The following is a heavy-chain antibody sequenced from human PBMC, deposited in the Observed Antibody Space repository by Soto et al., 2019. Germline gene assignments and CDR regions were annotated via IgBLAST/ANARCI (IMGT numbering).Heavy chain of an antibody. D-gene: IGHD6-19*01. CDR2: ISGDSGNT. J-gene: IGHJ4*01. CDR3: ARDGVAAGNINFDY. V-gene: IGHV1-3*01. Sequence: GASVKFSGKASGYMFTNCGMHWVRQAPGQRLEWMGWISGDSGNTKYSPKLQDRVTITRDTSASTAYMELSSLRSEDTALYYCARDGVAAGNINFDYWGQGTLVTVSS. CDR1: GYMFTNCG.